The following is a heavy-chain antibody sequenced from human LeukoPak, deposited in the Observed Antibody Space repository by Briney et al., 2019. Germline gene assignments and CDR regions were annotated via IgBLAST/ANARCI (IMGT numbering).Heavy chain of an antibody. CDR1: GCTFTSYD. J-gene: IGHJ6*03. D-gene: IGHD3-16*01. V-gene: IGHV1-8*01. Sequence: ASVKVSCRASGCTFTSYDIKWVRQATGQGLEWMGRMNPNSGNTDYAQKFQGRVTMTRNTSISTAYMELSSLTSEDTAMYYCARRGKGLGYYMDVWGKGTTVTISS. CDR3: ARRGKGLGYYMDV. CDR2: MNPNSGNT.